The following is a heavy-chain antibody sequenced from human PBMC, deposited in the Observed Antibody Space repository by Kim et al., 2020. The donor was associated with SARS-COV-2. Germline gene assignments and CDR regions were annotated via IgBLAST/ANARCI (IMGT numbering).Heavy chain of an antibody. CDR1: GFTFSSYS. V-gene: IGHV3-21*01. J-gene: IGHJ6*02. D-gene: IGHD1-7*01. CDR3: AREGNYETTNYGMDV. Sequence: GGSLRLSCAASGFTFSSYSMNWVRQAPGKGLEWVSSISSSSSYIYYADSVKGRFTISRDNAKNSLYLQMNSLRAEDTAVYYCAREGNYETTNYGMDVWGQGTTVTVSS. CDR2: ISSSSSYI.